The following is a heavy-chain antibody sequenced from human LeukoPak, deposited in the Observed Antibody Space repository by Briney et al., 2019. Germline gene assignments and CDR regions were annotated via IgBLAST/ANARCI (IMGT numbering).Heavy chain of an antibody. CDR3: ASQFVDTAYENAFDI. CDR1: GGSISSYY. J-gene: IGHJ3*02. Sequence: SETLSLTCTVSGGSISSYYWSWIRQPPGKGLEWIGYIYYSGSTNYNPSLKSRVTISVDTSKNQFSLKLSSVTAADTAVYYCASQFVDTAYENAFDIWGQGTMVTVSS. CDR2: IYYSGST. V-gene: IGHV4-59*08. D-gene: IGHD5-18*01.